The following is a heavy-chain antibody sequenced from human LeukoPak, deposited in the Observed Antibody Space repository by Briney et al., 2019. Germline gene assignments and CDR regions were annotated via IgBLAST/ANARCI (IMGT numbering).Heavy chain of an antibody. Sequence: ASVKVSCKASGYTFTGYYLHWVRQAPGQGLEWMGRIYPSSGDTNHAQKFQDRVTLTRDTSISTVYMELTGLRSNDTAVYYCARVGLGVSSGYWGQGTLVTVSS. CDR3: ARVGLGVSSGY. D-gene: IGHD3-22*01. V-gene: IGHV1-2*06. CDR1: GYTFTGYY. J-gene: IGHJ4*02. CDR2: IYPSSGDT.